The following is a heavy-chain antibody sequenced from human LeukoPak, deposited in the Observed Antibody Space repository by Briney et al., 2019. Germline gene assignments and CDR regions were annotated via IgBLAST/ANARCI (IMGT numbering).Heavy chain of an antibody. D-gene: IGHD6-13*01. CDR2: IYYSGST. Sequence: SQTLSLTCTVSGGSISSGGYYWSWIRQPPGKGLEWIGYIYYSGSTNYNPSLKSRVTISVDTSKNQFSLKLSSVTAADTAVYYCARLGGSSWYRAPFDPWGQGTLVTVSS. J-gene: IGHJ5*02. CDR3: ARLGGSSWYRAPFDP. CDR1: GGSISSGGYY. V-gene: IGHV4-61*08.